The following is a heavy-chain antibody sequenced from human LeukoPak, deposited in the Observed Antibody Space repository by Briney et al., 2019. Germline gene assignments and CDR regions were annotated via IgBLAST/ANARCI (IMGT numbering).Heavy chain of an antibody. CDR1: GGSFSGYQ. V-gene: IGHV4-34*01. CDR3: ARPGQLGTLYYGVDV. J-gene: IGHJ6*02. D-gene: IGHD3-16*01. CDR2: INHSGST. Sequence: PSETLSLTCAVYGGSFSGYQWNWIRQPPGKGLEWIGEINHSGSTNYNPSLKSRVTISVDTSKNQFSLKLSSVTAADTAVYYCARPGQLGTLYYGVDVWGQGTTVTVSS.